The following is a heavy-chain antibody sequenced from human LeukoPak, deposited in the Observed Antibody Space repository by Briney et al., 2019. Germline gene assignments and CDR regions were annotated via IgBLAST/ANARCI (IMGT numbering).Heavy chain of an antibody. J-gene: IGHJ4*02. D-gene: IGHD3-22*01. Sequence: GGSLRLSCAGSGFNFSSYGMHWVRQAPGKGLEWVAFIRYDGSNKYYADSVKGRFTISRDNSKNTLYLQMNSLRAEDTAVYYCAKDRWRYDSSGPLDYWGQGTLVTVSS. CDR2: IRYDGSNK. V-gene: IGHV3-30*02. CDR1: GFNFSSYG. CDR3: AKDRWRYDSSGPLDY.